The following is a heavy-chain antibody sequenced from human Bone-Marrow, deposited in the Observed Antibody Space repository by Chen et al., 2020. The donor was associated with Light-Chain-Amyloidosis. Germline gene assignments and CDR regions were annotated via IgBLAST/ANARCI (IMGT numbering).Heavy chain of an antibody. CDR3: ARDPPGSGFAFDY. J-gene: IGHJ4*02. V-gene: IGHV3-33*01. CDR1: GFTFSTHA. CDR2: IWYDGSNT. D-gene: IGHD3-10*01. Sequence: QEELVESGGGVVQPGRSLRLSCAASGFTFSTHAMHWVRQAPGKGLEWVAFIWYDGSNTHYADSVKGRFTISRDNSKNTVFLEMNSLRAEDTAVYFCARDPPGSGFAFDYWGQGTLVTVSS.